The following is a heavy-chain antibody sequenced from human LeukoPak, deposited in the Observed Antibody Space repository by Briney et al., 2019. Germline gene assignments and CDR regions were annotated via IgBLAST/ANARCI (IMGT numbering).Heavy chain of an antibody. V-gene: IGHV3-7*01. J-gene: IGHJ4*02. CDR1: GCTFSNYW. CDR3: ARDDYGGTKY. D-gene: IGHD4/OR15-4a*01. Sequence: PGRSLRLSCAASGCTFSNYWMRWVHQAPGKGLEWVANIKQDGSEKYYVDSVKGRFTISRENAKNSLYLQMNSLRAEDTAVYYCARDDYGGTKYWGQGTLVTVSS. CDR2: IKQDGSEK.